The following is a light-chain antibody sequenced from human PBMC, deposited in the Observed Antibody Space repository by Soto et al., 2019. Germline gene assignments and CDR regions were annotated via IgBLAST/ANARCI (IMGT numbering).Light chain of an antibody. J-gene: IGKJ1*01. CDR2: DAS. CDR1: QSVSSS. CDR3: QQRSDWPPWT. Sequence: EIVLTQSPATLSLSPGERATLSCRASQSVSSSLAWYQQKPGQAPRLLIYDASTRATDIPDRFSGSGSGTDFTLTISSLEPEDFAVYYCQQRSDWPPWTFGQGTKVEIK. V-gene: IGKV3-11*01.